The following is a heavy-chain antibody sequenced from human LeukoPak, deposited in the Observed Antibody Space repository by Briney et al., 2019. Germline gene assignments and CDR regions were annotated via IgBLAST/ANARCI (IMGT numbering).Heavy chain of an antibody. CDR3: ARTTEAHSWLTRYYSYYMDV. Sequence: ASVKVSCKASGYSFTSYDINWVRQATGEGPEWMGWMNPNSGNADSAQKFQGRVTMTRNTSINTAYMELSSLTSEDTAVYYCARTTEAHSWLTRYYSYYMDVWGKGTTVTVSS. J-gene: IGHJ6*03. CDR2: MNPNSGNA. V-gene: IGHV1-8*01. CDR1: GYSFTSYD. D-gene: IGHD6-13*01.